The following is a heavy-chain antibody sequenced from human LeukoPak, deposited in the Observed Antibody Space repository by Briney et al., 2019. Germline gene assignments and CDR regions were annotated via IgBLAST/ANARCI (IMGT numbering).Heavy chain of an antibody. J-gene: IGHJ4*02. CDR2: IYTSGST. Sequence: SETLSLTCTVSGGSISSYYWSWIRQPAGKGLEWIGRIYTSGSTNYNPSLESRVTMSVDTSKNQFSLKLSSVTVADTAVYYCARDSGEKTYYDFWSGYYTEYWGQGTLVTVSS. CDR3: ARDSGEKTYYDFWSGYYTEY. CDR1: GGSISSYY. V-gene: IGHV4-4*07. D-gene: IGHD3-3*01.